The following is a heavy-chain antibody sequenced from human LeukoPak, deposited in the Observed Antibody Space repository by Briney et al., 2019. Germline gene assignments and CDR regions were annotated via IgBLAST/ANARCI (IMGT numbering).Heavy chain of an antibody. CDR3: AKSPLDIYDSSGYYYDY. CDR2: ISGSGGST. J-gene: IGHJ4*02. Sequence: PGGSLRLSCAASGFTFSSYAMSWVRQAPGKGLEWVSAISGSGGSTYYADSVKGRFTISRDNSKNTLYLQMNSLRAEDTAVYYCAKSPLDIYDSSGYYYDYWGQGTLVTVSS. CDR1: GFTFSSYA. V-gene: IGHV3-23*01. D-gene: IGHD3-22*01.